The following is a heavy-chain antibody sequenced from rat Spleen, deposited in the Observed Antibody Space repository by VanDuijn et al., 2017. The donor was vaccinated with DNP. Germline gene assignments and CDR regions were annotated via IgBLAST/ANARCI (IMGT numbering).Heavy chain of an antibody. D-gene: IGHD1-9*01. V-gene: IGHV2-63*01. J-gene: IGHJ2*01. CDR3: ARHAGILRVYPFDY. CDR2: MRYNGDT. CDR1: GFSLTSFN. Sequence: QVQLKESGPGLVQPSQTLSLTCTVSGFSLTSFNVHWVRQPPGKGLEWMGRMRYNGDTSYNSALKSRLTISRDTSKNQVFLKMNSLQTDDTATYYCARHAGILRVYPFDYWGQGVMVTVSS.